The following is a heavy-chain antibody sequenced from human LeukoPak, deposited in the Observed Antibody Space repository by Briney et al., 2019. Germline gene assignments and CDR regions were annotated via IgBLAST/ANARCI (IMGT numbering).Heavy chain of an antibody. CDR2: IRYSETET. Sequence: GGSLRLSCAPSRFIFTSYDMHWFRQAPGKGLEWVAFIRYSETETYYADSVKGRFTISRDNSKDTLYLQMSSLRAEDTAVYYCAKTRPRCYVKGSSPDYWGQGTLVIVS. CDR1: RFIFTSYD. CDR3: AKTRPRCYVKGSSPDY. D-gene: IGHD2-2*01. V-gene: IGHV3-30*02. J-gene: IGHJ4*02.